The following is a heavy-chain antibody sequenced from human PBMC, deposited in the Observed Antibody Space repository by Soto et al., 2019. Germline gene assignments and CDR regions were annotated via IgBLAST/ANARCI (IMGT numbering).Heavy chain of an antibody. CDR1: GGSFSGYY. CDR2: INHSGST. CDR3: ARGKGYCNTIRCYERYYYMDV. J-gene: IGHJ6*03. Sequence: SETLSLTCAVYGGSFSGYYWNWIRQPPGKGLEWMGEINHSGSTNYNPSLKSRVTISVDTSKNQFSLKLSSVTAADTAVYYCARGKGYCNTIRCYERYYYMDVWGQGTTVTVFS. V-gene: IGHV4-34*01. D-gene: IGHD2-2*01.